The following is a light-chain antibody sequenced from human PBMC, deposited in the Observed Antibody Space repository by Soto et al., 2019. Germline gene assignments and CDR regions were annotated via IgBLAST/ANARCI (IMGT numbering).Light chain of an antibody. CDR2: WAS. V-gene: IGKV4-1*01. J-gene: IGKJ2*01. CDR1: QTLLYTSNNKDY. Sequence: DIVMTQSPDSLAVSLGERATINCKSSQTLLYTSNNKDYLAWYQQKPGQPPKLLIYWASTRGSGVPDRFSGSGSGTDFTLTISSLQAEDVAVYYCQQFYSNPPTFGQGTKLE. CDR3: QQFYSNPPT.